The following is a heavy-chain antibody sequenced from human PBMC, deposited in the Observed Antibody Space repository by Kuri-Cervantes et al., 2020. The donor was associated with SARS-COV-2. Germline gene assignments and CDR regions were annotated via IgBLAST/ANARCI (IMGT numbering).Heavy chain of an antibody. CDR1: GYSFTSYW. CDR3: ATPVNCSGGSCYSQFDY. J-gene: IGHJ4*02. V-gene: IGHV5-10-1*01. D-gene: IGHD2-15*01. CDR2: IDPSDSYT. Sequence: KVSCKGSGYSFTSYWISWVRQMPGKGLEWMGRIDPSDSYTNYSPSFQGHVTISADKSISTAYLQWSSLKASDTAMYYCATPVNCSGGSCYSQFDYWGQGNQVHGAS.